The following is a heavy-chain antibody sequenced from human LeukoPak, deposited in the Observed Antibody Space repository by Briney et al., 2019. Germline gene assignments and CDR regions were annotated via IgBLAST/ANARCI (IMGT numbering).Heavy chain of an antibody. CDR1: GFTFSSYW. V-gene: IGHV3-7*01. CDR2: IKQDGSES. D-gene: IGHD3-10*01. J-gene: IGHJ4*02. CDR3: TTADDVVWFGELPDY. Sequence: QSGGSLRLSCAASGFTFSSYWMSWVRQAPGKGLEWVANIKQDGSESYYVDSVKGRFTFSRDNAKNSLYLQINSLRAEDTAVYYCTTADDVVWFGELPDYWGQGTLVTVSS.